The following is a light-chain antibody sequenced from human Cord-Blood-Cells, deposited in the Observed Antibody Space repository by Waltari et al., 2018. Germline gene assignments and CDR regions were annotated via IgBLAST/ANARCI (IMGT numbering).Light chain of an antibody. J-gene: IGLJ3*02. CDR1: SSDVGSYNL. V-gene: IGLV2-23*01. CDR3: CSDAVSSTWV. Sequence: QSALTQPASVSGSPGQSITISCTGTSSDVGSYNLVSWYQQHPGKAPKLMIYEGSKRPSGVSNRFSDSKSGNTASLTISGLQAEDEADYYCCSDAVSSTWVFGGGTKLTVL. CDR2: EGS.